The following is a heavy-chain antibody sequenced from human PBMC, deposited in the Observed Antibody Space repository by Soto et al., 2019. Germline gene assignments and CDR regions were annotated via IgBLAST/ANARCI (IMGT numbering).Heavy chain of an antibody. D-gene: IGHD2-15*01. J-gene: IGHJ5*02. CDR2: IYYSGST. V-gene: IGHV4-30-4*01. Sequence: SETLSLTCTVSGASINSGDYYWSWIRQPPGKGLEWIGYIYYSGSTYYNPSLKGRVTISVDTSKNQFSLKLSSVTAADTAVYYCAGFSEVAATEINWFDPWGQGTLVTVSS. CDR1: GASINSGDYY. CDR3: AGFSEVAATEINWFDP.